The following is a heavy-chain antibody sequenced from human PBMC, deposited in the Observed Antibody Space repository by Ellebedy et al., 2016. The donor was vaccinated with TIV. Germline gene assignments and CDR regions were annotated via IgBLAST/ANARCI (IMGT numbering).Heavy chain of an antibody. Sequence: MPSETLSLTCTVSGGSISSYYWSWIRQPPGKGLEWIGYIYYSGSTNYNPSLKSRVTTSVDTSKNQFSLKLSSVTAADTAVYYCARGEVTLYYYGMDVWGQGTTVTVSS. CDR2: IYYSGST. CDR1: GGSISSYY. J-gene: IGHJ6*02. V-gene: IGHV4-59*01. CDR3: ARGEVTLYYYGMDV.